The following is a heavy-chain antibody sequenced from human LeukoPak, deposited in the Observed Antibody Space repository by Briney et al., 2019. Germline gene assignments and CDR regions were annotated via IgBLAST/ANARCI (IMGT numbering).Heavy chain of an antibody. CDR1: GFTFSNYA. Sequence: GGSLRLSCAASGFTFSNYAMTWVRQAPGKGLEWVSGISASDGSTYYADSLKGRFTISRDNSKDTLYLQMNSLRAEDTAVYYCAKDLNPMSTVTTFDYWGQGTLVTVSS. D-gene: IGHD4-11*01. CDR2: ISASDGST. CDR3: AKDLNPMSTVTTFDY. J-gene: IGHJ4*02. V-gene: IGHV3-23*01.